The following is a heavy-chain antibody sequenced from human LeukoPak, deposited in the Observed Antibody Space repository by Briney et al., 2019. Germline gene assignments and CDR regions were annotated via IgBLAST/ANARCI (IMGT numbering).Heavy chain of an antibody. CDR1: GTTFDRYS. J-gene: IGHJ6*03. Sequence: GGSLRLSCVAYGTTFDRYSMDWVRQAPGKGLEWVSYISSGSNTRLYAESVKGRFTISRDNSNDSLFLQMNSLRAEDSAVYYCARERHLPSGGYYYMDVWGKGTTVTVSS. CDR2: ISSGSNTR. D-gene: IGHD5-12*01. CDR3: ARERHLPSGGYYYMDV. V-gene: IGHV3-48*04.